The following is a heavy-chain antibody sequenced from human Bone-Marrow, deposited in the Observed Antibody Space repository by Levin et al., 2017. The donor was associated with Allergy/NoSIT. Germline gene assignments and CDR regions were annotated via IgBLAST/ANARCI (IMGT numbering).Heavy chain of an antibody. CDR1: GFPVSSNDY. D-gene: IGHD3-10*01. Sequence: HPGESLKISCAASGFPVSSNDYMSWVRQAPGKGLEWVSLIDSGDTTYYADSVKGRFTISRDDSKDMMFLQMNSLRPEDSAVYYCVRDQGRSLLWRWGPGTLVTVSS. V-gene: IGHV3-53*01. J-gene: IGHJ4*02. CDR3: VRDQGRSLLWR. CDR2: IDSGDTT.